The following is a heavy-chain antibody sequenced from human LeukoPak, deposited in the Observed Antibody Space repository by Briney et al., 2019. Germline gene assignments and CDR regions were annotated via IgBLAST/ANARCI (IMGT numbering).Heavy chain of an antibody. Sequence: ASVKVSCKASGYTFTSYDINWVRQATGQGLEWMGWMNPNSANTGYAQKLQGRVTMTRNTSISTAYMELSSLRSEDTAVYYCGRGRGNGRPENYFDYWGQGTLVTVSS. J-gene: IGHJ4*02. CDR3: GRGRGNGRPENYFDY. D-gene: IGHD2-8*01. V-gene: IGHV1-8*01. CDR1: GYTFTSYD. CDR2: MNPNSANT.